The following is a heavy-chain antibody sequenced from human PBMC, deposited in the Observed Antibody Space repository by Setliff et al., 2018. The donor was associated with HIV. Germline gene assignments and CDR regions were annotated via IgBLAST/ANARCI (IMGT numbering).Heavy chain of an antibody. CDR2: IKKSSDGGKT. CDR1: GFTFNNAW. CDR3: ATDNGPSYSMDI. J-gene: IGHJ6*02. D-gene: IGHD2-21*01. Sequence: GGSLRLSCAASGFTFNNAWMTWVRQAPGKGLEWLGRIKKSSDGGKTDYASPVKGRFTISRDDSKNTLYLQMNSLKTDDTGVYFCATDNGPSYSMDIWGQGTTVTVSS. V-gene: IGHV3-15*01.